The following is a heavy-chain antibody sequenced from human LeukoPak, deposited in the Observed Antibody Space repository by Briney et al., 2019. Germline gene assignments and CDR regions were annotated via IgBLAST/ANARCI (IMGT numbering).Heavy chain of an antibody. CDR1: GFTFRSYA. J-gene: IGHJ4*02. V-gene: IGHV3-30-3*01. CDR2: ISYDGSNK. Sequence: PGKSLRLSCAASGFTFRSYAMHWVRQAPGKGLEWVAVISYDGSNKYYADSVKGRFTISRDNSKNTLYLQMNSLRVEDTAVYYCANNWGLDYWGQGPLVTVSS. CDR3: ANNWGLDY. D-gene: IGHD1-1*01.